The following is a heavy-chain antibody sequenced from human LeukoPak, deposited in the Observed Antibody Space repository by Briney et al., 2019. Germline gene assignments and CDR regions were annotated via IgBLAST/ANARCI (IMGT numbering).Heavy chain of an antibody. J-gene: IGHJ4*02. Sequence: ASVTVSFKASGYTFTSYAMNWVRQAPGQGLEWMGWININTGNPTYARGFTGRFVFSLDTSVSTAYLQISSLKAEDTAVYYCARDHLAAAYDYWGQGTLVTVSS. CDR2: ININTGNP. CDR3: ARDHLAAAYDY. V-gene: IGHV7-4-1*02. D-gene: IGHD6-13*01. CDR1: GYTFTSYA.